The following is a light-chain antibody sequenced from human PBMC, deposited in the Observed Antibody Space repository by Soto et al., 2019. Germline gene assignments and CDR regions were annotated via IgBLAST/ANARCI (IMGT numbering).Light chain of an antibody. J-gene: IGLJ6*01. CDR1: SGSIASNY. CDR3: QSYDSSTHGV. CDR2: EDN. V-gene: IGLV6-57*03. Sequence: NFMLTQSHSVSESPGKTVTISCTRSSGSIASNYVQWYQQRPGSAPTTVIYEDNQRPSGVPDRFSGSIDSSSNSASLTISGLKTEDEADYYGQSYDSSTHGVFGSGTQLTVL.